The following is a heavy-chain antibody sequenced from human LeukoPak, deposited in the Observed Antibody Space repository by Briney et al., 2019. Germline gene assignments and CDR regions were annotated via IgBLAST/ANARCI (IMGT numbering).Heavy chain of an antibody. CDR3: AEIGIAMIGGV. Sequence: GGSLRLSCAASGFTFSSYEMNWVRQAPGKGLEWVAYISSSGSTKYYADSVKGRFTISRDNSKNSLYLQMNSLRVEDTDVYYCAEIGIAMIGGVWGKGTRVTISS. CDR1: GFTFSSYE. V-gene: IGHV3-48*03. CDR2: ISSSGSTK. J-gene: IGHJ6*04. D-gene: IGHD3-10*02.